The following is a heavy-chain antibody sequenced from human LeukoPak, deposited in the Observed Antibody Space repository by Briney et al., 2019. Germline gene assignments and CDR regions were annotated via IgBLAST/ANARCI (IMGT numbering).Heavy chain of an antibody. D-gene: IGHD4-17*01. Sequence: PGGPLRFSCAASGFTLSSYEMHWVRQAPGKGVEGVSYISSSGSTIYYADSVKGRFTISRDNAKNSLYLQMNSLRAEDTAVYYCASVKPGGDYPYHFDYWGQGTLVTVSS. CDR2: ISSSGSTI. CDR1: GFTLSSYE. V-gene: IGHV3-48*03. CDR3: ASVKPGGDYPYHFDY. J-gene: IGHJ4*02.